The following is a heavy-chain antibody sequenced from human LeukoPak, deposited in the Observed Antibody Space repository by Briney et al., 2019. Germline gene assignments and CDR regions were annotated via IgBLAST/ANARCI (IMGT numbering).Heavy chain of an antibody. CDR1: GFTFSNYG. Sequence: PGGSLRLSCAASGFTFSNYGMNWVRQAPGKGLEWVSYISSSSSTIYYADSVKGRFTISRDNAKNSLYLQMNSLRAEDTAVYYCARDPDVVVVPSHWFDPWGQGTLVTVSS. J-gene: IGHJ5*02. CDR3: ARDPDVVVVPSHWFDP. V-gene: IGHV3-48*01. CDR2: ISSSSSTI. D-gene: IGHD2-2*01.